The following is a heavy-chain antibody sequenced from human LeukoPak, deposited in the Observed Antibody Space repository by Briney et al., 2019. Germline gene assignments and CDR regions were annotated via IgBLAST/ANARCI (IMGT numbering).Heavy chain of an antibody. CDR3: ARHLHYSYGQYYFDY. CDR1: GGSISSYY. V-gene: IGHV4-59*08. D-gene: IGHD5-18*01. CDR2: IYYSGST. Sequence: SETLSLTCTVFGGSISSYYWSWIRQPPGKGLEWIGYIYYSGSTNYNPSLKSRVTISVDTSKNQFSLKLSSVTAADTAVYYCARHLHYSYGQYYFDYWGQGTLVTVSS. J-gene: IGHJ4*02.